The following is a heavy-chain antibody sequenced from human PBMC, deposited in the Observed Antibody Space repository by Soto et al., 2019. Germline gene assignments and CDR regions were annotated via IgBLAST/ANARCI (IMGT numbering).Heavy chain of an antibody. CDR1: GFTFSSYA. V-gene: IGHV3-15*01. CDR2: IKRKIDGGTA. Sequence: VQLVESGGGVVQPGRSLRLSCAASGFTFSSYAMHWVRQAPGKGLEWVGYIKRKIDGGTADYAAPVKGRFTISRDDSKNTLYLQMNSLKTEDTAVYYCTATLGSWGRGTLVTVSS. CDR3: TATLGS. J-gene: IGHJ5*02. D-gene: IGHD3-16*01.